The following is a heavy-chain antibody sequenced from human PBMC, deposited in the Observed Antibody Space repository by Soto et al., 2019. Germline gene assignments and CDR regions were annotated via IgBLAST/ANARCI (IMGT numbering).Heavy chain of an antibody. CDR1: GGSFSGYY. CDR2: INHSGST. D-gene: IGHD6-6*01. CDR3: ARGRAAPEVNYMDV. J-gene: IGHJ6*03. V-gene: IGHV4-34*01. Sequence: SETLSLTCAVYGGSFSGYYWSWIRQPPGKGLEWIGEINHSGSTNYNPSLKSRVTISVDTSKNQFSLKLSSVTAADTAVYYCARGRAAPEVNYMDVWGKGTTVTVSS.